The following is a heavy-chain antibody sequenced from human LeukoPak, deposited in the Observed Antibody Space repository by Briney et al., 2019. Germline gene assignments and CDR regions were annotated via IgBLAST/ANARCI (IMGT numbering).Heavy chain of an antibody. CDR2: ISSSSSTI. Sequence: GGSLRLSCAASGFTFSSYSMNWVRQAPGKGLEWVSYISSSSSTIYYADSVKGRFTISRDNAKNSLYLQVNSLRAEDTAVYYCAREKLIYYDSSGFDYWGQGTLVTVSS. CDR3: AREKLIYYDSSGFDY. CDR1: GFTFSSYS. D-gene: IGHD3-22*01. V-gene: IGHV3-48*01. J-gene: IGHJ4*02.